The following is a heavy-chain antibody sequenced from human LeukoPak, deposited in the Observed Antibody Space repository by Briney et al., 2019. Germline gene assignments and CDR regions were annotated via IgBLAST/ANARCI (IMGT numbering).Heavy chain of an antibody. J-gene: IGHJ4*02. CDR2: INTNTGNP. Sequence: GASVKVSCKASGYTFTSYYMHWGRQAPGQGLEWMGWINTNTGNPTYAQGFTGRFVFSLYTSVSTAYLQISSLKAEDTAVYYCARDPSGSYRRTIDYWGQGTLVTVSS. D-gene: IGHD1-26*01. CDR3: ARDPSGSYRRTIDY. CDR1: GYTFTSYY. V-gene: IGHV7-4-1*02.